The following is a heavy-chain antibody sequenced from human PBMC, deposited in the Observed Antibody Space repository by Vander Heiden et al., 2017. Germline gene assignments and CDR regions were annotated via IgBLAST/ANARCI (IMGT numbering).Heavy chain of an antibody. CDR2: IYSGGRT. Sequence: EVQLVESGGGLIQPGGSLRLSCAASGFTVSSNYMSWVRQAPGKGLEWVSVIYSGGRTYYADSVKGRFTISRDNSKNTLYLQMNSLRAEDTAVYYCARSLATVTTFMGPRLFWYFDLWGRGTLVTVSS. D-gene: IGHD4-17*01. CDR1: GFTVSSNY. J-gene: IGHJ2*01. V-gene: IGHV3-53*01. CDR3: ARSLATVTTFMGPRLFWYFDL.